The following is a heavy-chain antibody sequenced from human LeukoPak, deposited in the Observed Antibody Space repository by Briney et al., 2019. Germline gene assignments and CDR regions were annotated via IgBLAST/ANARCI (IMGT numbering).Heavy chain of an antibody. V-gene: IGHV3-30*04. J-gene: IGHJ4*02. Sequence: GGSLRLSCAASGFTFSSYAMHWVGQAPGKGLEWVAVISYDGSNKYYADSAKGRFTISRDNVKKTLYLQRNSLRAEDTAVYYCARSPGGWYVDYWGQGTLVTVSS. CDR2: ISYDGSNK. CDR1: GFTFSSYA. CDR3: ARSPGGWYVDY. D-gene: IGHD6-19*01.